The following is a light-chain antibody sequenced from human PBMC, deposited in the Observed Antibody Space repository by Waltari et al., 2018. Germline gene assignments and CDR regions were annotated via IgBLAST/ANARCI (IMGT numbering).Light chain of an antibody. V-gene: IGKV3-11*01. J-gene: IGKJ4*01. CDR2: DAS. CDR3: QQRSKWPLT. Sequence: DIVFPQSPATLSLSPGERATLSCRASQSVTNYLAWYQLKPGQAPRLLIYDASNRATGIPARFSGSGSGTDFTLTISNLEPEDSAVYYCQQRSKWPLTFGRGTKVEIK. CDR1: QSVTNY.